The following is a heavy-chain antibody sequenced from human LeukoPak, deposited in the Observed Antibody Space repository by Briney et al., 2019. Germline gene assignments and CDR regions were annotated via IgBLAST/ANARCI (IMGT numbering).Heavy chain of an antibody. V-gene: IGHV3-21*01. J-gene: IGHJ4*02. CDR2: ISSSSSYI. D-gene: IGHD6-19*01. Sequence: GGSLRLSCAASGFTFSSYGMNWVRQAPGKGLEWVSSISSSSSYIYYADSVKGRFTISRDNAKNSLYLQMNSLRAEDTAVYYCARDRREYSSGSDYWGQGTLVTVSS. CDR1: GFTFSSYG. CDR3: ARDRREYSSGSDY.